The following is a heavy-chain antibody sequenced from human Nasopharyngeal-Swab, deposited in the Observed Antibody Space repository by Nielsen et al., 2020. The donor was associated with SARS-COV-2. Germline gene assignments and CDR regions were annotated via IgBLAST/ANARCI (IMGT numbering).Heavy chain of an antibody. J-gene: IGHJ4*02. Sequence: WIRQPPGKGLEWIGEIYHSGSTNYNPSLKSRVTISVDKSKNQLSLKLSSVTAADTAVYYCAREVAAGGDYWGQGTLVTVSS. D-gene: IGHD6-13*01. V-gene: IGHV4-4*02. CDR2: IYHSGST. CDR3: AREVAAGGDY.